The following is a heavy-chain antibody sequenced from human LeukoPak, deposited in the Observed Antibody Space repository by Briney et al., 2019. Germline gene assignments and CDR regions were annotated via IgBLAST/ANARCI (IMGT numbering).Heavy chain of an antibody. CDR1: GYTFTSNY. V-gene: IGHV1-46*01. J-gene: IGHJ4*02. D-gene: IGHD6-19*01. CDR2: ISPSGGST. Sequence: ASVKVSCKAFGYTFTSNYMHWVRQAPGQGPEWMGVISPSGGSTTYAQKFQGRVTLTRDMSTSTDYLELSSLRSEDTAVYYCARDFSYNSGWYPGDSWGQGTLVTVSS. CDR3: ARDFSYNSGWYPGDS.